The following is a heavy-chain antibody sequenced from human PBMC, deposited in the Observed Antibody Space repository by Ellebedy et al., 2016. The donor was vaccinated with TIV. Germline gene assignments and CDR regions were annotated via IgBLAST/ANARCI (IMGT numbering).Heavy chain of an antibody. CDR1: GYTFTSDL. V-gene: IGHV1-46*01. CDR3: AREGGVYFFDY. CDR2: INPSNGGT. Sequence: AASVTVSCKASGYTFTSDLIHWVRQAPGQGLEWMGIINPSNGGTGYAQKFQGRVTMTRDTSASTVYMELSSLRSEDTAVYYCAREGGVYFFDYWGQGTLVTVSS. J-gene: IGHJ4*02. D-gene: IGHD1-26*01.